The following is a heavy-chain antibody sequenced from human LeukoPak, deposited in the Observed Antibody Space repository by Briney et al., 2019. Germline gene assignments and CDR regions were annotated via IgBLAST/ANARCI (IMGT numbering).Heavy chain of an antibody. D-gene: IGHD1-26*01. V-gene: IGHV3-21*01. Sequence: GGSLRLSCEGFGFSLTDYAINWVRQAPGKGLEWLSSISSSGNYIYYLGSVKGRFSISRDTSKNSVYLQMSSLSAEDTAVYYCARRSGSPFDYWGRGALVTVSS. CDR2: ISSSGNYI. J-gene: IGHJ4*02. CDR1: GFSLTDYA. CDR3: ARRSGSPFDY.